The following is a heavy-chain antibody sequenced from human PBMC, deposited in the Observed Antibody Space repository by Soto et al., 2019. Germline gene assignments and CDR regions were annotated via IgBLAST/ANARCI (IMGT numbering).Heavy chain of an antibody. CDR2: IYYSGST. D-gene: IGHD4-17*01. J-gene: IGHJ4*02. CDR3: ARAQVGDYGADFDY. V-gene: IGHV4-39*01. CDR1: GGSTSSSSYY. Sequence: PSETLSLTCTVSGGSTSSSSYYWGWIRQPPGKGLEWIGSIYYSGSTYYNPSLKSRVTISVDTSKNQFSLKLSSVTAADTPVYYCARAQVGDYGADFDYWGQGTLVTVSS.